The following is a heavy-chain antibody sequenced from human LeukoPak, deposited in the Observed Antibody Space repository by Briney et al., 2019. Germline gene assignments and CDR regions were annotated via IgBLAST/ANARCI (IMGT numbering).Heavy chain of an antibody. CDR1: GGSFSGYY. V-gene: IGHV4-34*01. D-gene: IGHD4-17*01. CDR3: ARDQYGDPAEPAY. J-gene: IGHJ4*02. CDR2: INHSGST. Sequence: SETLSLTCAVYGGSFSGYYWSWIRQPPGKGLEWIGEINHSGSTNYNPSLKSRVTISVDTSKNQFSLKLSSVTAADTAVYYCARDQYGDPAEPAYWGQGTLVTVSS.